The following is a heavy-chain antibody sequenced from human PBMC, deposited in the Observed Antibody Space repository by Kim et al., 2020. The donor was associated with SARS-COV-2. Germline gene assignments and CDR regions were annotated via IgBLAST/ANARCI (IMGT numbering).Heavy chain of an antibody. CDR2: ISSSGRTI. CDR3: ARAKFGWVLYSSGMDV. Sequence: GGSLRLSCAASGFTFSSYEMNWVRQAPGKGLEWVSYISSSGRTIYYADSVKGRFTISRDNAKNSLYLQMNSRRAEDTAVYYCARAKFGWVLYSSGMDVGGQGTTVTVSS. V-gene: IGHV3-48*03. CDR1: GFTFSSYE. J-gene: IGHJ6*02. D-gene: IGHD3-9*01.